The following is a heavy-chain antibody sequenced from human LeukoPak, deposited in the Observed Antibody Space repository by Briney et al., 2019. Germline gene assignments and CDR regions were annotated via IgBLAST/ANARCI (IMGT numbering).Heavy chain of an antibody. CDR1: GGSIRSGGYY. V-gene: IGHV4-31*03. D-gene: IGHD6-19*01. Sequence: SQTLFLTCTVSGGSIRSGGYYWSWIRQHPGKGLEWIGYIYDSGSTYYNPSLKSRVTISVDTSKNQFSLKLSSVTAADTAVYYCARDLGSSGWNYFGMDVWGQGTTVTVSS. CDR2: IYDSGST. CDR3: ARDLGSSGWNYFGMDV. J-gene: IGHJ6*02.